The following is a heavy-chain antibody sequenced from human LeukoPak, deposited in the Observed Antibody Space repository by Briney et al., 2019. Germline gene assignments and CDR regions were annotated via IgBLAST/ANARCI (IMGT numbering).Heavy chain of an antibody. CDR1: DTFNRFG. D-gene: IGHD3-10*01. Sequence: GASVKVSCKASDTFNRFGISWVRQAPGQGLEWVGWTSADYGDTKYAQELQDRVAVTTDTSTSTAYMELRSLRSDDTAVYYCVRSRHVFIWVGESTTHDYWGQGTLVTVSS. V-gene: IGHV1-18*01. CDR2: TSADYGDT. CDR3: VRSRHVFIWVGESTTHDY. J-gene: IGHJ4*02.